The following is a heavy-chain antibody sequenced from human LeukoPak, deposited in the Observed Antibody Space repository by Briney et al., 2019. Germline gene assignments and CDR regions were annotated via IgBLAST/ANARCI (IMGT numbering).Heavy chain of an antibody. J-gene: IGHJ5*02. V-gene: IGHV3-23*01. CDR1: GLIYSSYA. CDR3: ARAATNWFDP. CDR2: ITASGDRT. D-gene: IGHD5-24*01. Sequence: GGTLRLSCDVSGLIYSSYAMSWVRQAPGKGLEWVSSITASGDRTFYGDSVRGRFTVSRDNSKNTLYLQMNSLRAEDTAVYFCARAATNWFDPWGQGALVTVSS.